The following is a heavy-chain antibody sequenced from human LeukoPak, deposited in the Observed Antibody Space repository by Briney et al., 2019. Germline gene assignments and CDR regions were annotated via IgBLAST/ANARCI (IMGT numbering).Heavy chain of an antibody. CDR2: INPNSGGT. J-gene: IGHJ4*02. CDR3: ATFDNSGPFDY. D-gene: IGHD6-19*01. CDR1: GYTFTVYF. V-gene: IGHV1-2*02. Sequence: ASVKVSCLASGYTFTVYFMHWVRQAPGQGLEWMGWINPNSGGTNYSQKFQGRVTMTRDTSISTAYMERNGLTSDDTAVYYCATFDNSGPFDYWGQGTLVTVSS.